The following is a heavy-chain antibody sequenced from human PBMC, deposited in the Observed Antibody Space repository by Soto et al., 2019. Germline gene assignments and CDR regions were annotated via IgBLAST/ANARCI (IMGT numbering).Heavy chain of an antibody. CDR1: GGTFSRYA. J-gene: IGHJ4*02. Sequence: QVQLVQSGAEVKKPGSSVKVSCKASGGTFSRYAISWVRQAPGQGLEWMGGIIPIFGTANYAQKFQGRVRVTADESTRTAYMELSSLRSEDTAVYYCTRDRGRRYYDGRGYYYSAYWGQGTLVTVSS. D-gene: IGHD3-22*01. CDR2: IIPIFGTA. CDR3: TRDRGRRYYDGRGYYYSAY. V-gene: IGHV1-69*01.